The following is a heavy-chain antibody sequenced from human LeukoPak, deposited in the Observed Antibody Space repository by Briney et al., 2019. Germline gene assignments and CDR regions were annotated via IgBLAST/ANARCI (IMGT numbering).Heavy chain of an antibody. Sequence: PGGSLRLSCAASGFTFSSYEMNWVRQAPGKGLEWVSYISSSGSTIYYADSVEGRFTISRDNAKNSLYLQMNSLRAEDTAVYYCARENYDTSGFFLSPEYFQHWGQSTLVTVFS. V-gene: IGHV3-48*03. D-gene: IGHD3-22*01. CDR3: ARENYDTSGFFLSPEYFQH. CDR2: ISSSGSTI. CDR1: GFTFSSYE. J-gene: IGHJ1*01.